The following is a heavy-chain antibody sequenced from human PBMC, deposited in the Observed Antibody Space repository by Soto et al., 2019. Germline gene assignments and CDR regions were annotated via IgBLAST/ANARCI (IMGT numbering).Heavy chain of an antibody. CDR3: ARAITYYYYGMDV. J-gene: IGHJ6*02. Sequence: SETRSRTWAVSGYSISSGYYWCFIRQPPGKGREWIGSIYHSGSAYYNPSLKSRVTISVDTSKNQFSLKLSSVTAADTAVYYCARAITYYYYGMDVWGQGTTVTVSS. CDR1: GYSISSGYY. CDR2: IYHSGSA. V-gene: IGHV4-38-2*01. D-gene: IGHD5-12*01.